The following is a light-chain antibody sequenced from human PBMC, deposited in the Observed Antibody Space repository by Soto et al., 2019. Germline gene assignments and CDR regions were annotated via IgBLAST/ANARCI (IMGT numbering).Light chain of an antibody. CDR2: DVT. CDR3: SSYTTSSTLV. CDR1: SSDVGAYNF. V-gene: IGLV2-14*01. Sequence: QSALTQPASVSGSPGQSITISWTGSSSDVGAYNFVSWYQQHPGKAPKLMIYDVTDRPSGVSNRFSGSKSGNTASLTISGLQAEDEADYYCSSYTTSSTLVFGTGTKLTVL. J-gene: IGLJ1*01.